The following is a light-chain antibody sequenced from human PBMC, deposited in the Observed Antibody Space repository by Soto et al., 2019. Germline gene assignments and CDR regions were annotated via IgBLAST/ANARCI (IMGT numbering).Light chain of an antibody. CDR1: SGHSSYI. Sequence: QLVLTQSSSASASLGSSVKLTCTLSSGHSSYIIAWHQQQPGKAPRYLMKLEGSGSYNKGSGVPDRFSDSSSGADRYLTISNLQFEDEADYYCETWDSNTRVFGGGTKLTVL. CDR3: ETWDSNTRV. J-gene: IGLJ3*02. V-gene: IGLV4-60*02. CDR2: LEGSGSY.